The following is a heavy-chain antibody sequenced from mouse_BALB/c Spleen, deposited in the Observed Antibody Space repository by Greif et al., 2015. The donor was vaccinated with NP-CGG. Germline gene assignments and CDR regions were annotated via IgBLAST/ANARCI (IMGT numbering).Heavy chain of an antibody. CDR1: GFAFSSYD. CDR3: ARHYYGSSYYFGY. V-gene: IGHV5-12-1*01. Sequence: EVKLMESGGGLVKPGGSLKLSCAASGFAFSSYDMSWVRQTPEKRLEWVAYISSGGGSTYYPDTVKGRFTISRDNAKNTLYLQMSSLKSEDTAMYYCARHYYGSSYYFGYWGQGTTLTVSS. D-gene: IGHD1-1*01. CDR2: ISSGGGST. J-gene: IGHJ2*01.